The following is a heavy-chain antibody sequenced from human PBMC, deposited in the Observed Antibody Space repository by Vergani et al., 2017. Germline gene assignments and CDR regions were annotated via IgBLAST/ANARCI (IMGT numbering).Heavy chain of an antibody. CDR2: ISSSSSTI. Sequence: EVQLVESGGGLVQPGGSLRLSCAASGFTFSSYSMNWVRQAPGKGLEWVSYISSSSSTIYYADSVKGRFTISRDNAKNSLYLQMNSLRAEDTAVYYCARDIPGIAVAGPAFDIWGQGTMVTVSS. D-gene: IGHD6-19*01. J-gene: IGHJ3*02. CDR3: ARDIPGIAVAGPAFDI. V-gene: IGHV3-48*04. CDR1: GFTFSSYS.